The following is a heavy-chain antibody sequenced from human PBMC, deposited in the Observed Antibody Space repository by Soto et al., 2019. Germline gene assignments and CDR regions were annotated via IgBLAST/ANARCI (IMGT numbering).Heavy chain of an antibody. D-gene: IGHD2-15*01. J-gene: IGHJ4*02. V-gene: IGHV3-48*01. CDR1: GFTFSSYS. CDR3: AGGRRIGYCSGGSCYGRAYFDY. CDR2: ISSSSSTI. Sequence: SGGSLRLSCAASGFTFSSYSMNWVRQAPGKGLEWVSYISSSSSTIYYADSVKGRFTISRDNAKNSLYLQMNSLRAEDTAVYYCAGGRRIGYCSGGSCYGRAYFDYWGQGTLVTVSS.